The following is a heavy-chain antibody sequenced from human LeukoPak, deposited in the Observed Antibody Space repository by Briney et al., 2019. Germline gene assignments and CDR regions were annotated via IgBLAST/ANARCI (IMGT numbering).Heavy chain of an antibody. CDR3: ARAQAGIAAFDI. D-gene: IGHD6-13*01. J-gene: IGHJ3*02. Sequence: TGGSLRLSCAASGFTFSSYDMHWVRQATGKGLEWVSAIGTAGDTYYPGSVKGRFTISRENAENSLYLQMNSLRAGDTAVYYCARAQAGIAAFDIWGQGTMVTVSS. CDR2: IGTAGDT. V-gene: IGHV3-13*01. CDR1: GFTFSSYD.